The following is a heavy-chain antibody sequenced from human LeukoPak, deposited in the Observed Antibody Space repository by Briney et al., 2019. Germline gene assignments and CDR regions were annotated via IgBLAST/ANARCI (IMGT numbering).Heavy chain of an antibody. Sequence: GRSLRLSCAASGFTFDDYAMHWVRQAPGKGREWVSGISWNSGSIGYADSVKGRFTISRDNAKNSLYLQMNSLRAEDTALYYCAKDIGHQLLYSYFHHWGQGTLVTVSS. J-gene: IGHJ1*01. CDR2: ISWNSGSI. D-gene: IGHD2-2*02. V-gene: IGHV3-9*01. CDR3: AKDIGHQLLYSYFHH. CDR1: GFTFDDYA.